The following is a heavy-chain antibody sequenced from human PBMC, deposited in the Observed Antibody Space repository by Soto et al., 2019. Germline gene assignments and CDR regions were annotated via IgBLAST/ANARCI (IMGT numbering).Heavy chain of an antibody. CDR2: ISWNSGSF. J-gene: IGHJ4*02. CDR3: AKYIDRRRYFDWAPDY. Sequence: EVQLVESGGGFVQPGRSLRLSCVVSGFTFEDYAMHWVRQGPGKGLEWVSGISWNSGSFDYADSVKGRFTISRDNTKKSLYLQMNNLRADDTALYYCAKYIDRRRYFDWAPDYWGQGTLVTVSS. V-gene: IGHV3-9*01. D-gene: IGHD3-9*01. CDR1: GFTFEDYA.